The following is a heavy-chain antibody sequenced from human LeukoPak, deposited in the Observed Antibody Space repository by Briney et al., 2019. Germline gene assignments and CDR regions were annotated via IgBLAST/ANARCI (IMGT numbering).Heavy chain of an antibody. CDR2: ISPSSSTI. CDR3: ARDLYNYYDSSGYPGDY. Sequence: GGSLRLSCAASEFSFSSYSMNWVRQAPGRGLEWVSYISPSSSTIFYADSVRGRFTMSRDNAKNSLYLQMNSLRAEDTAVYYCARDLYNYYDSSGYPGDYWGQGTLVTVSS. V-gene: IGHV3-48*01. CDR1: EFSFSSYS. D-gene: IGHD3-22*01. J-gene: IGHJ4*02.